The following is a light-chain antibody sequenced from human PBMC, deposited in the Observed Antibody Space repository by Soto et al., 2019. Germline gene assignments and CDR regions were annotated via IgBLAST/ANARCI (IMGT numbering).Light chain of an antibody. CDR3: RAWESSTVV. CDR2: QDS. Sequence: SYELTQPPSVSVSPGQTASITCSGDKLGDKYACWYQQKPGQSPVLVIYQDSKRPSGIPERFSGSNSGNTATLTISGTQAMDEADYYCRAWESSTVVFGGGTTLTV. J-gene: IGLJ2*01. CDR1: KLGDKY. V-gene: IGLV3-1*01.